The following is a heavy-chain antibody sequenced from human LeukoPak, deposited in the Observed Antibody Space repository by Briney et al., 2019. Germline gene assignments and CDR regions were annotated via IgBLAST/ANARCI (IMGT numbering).Heavy chain of an antibody. CDR1: GYSFTSYW. CDR2: IYPGDSDT. D-gene: IGHD3-22*01. Sequence: GESLKISCKGSGYSFTSYWIGWVRQMPGKGLEWMGIIYPGDSDTRYSPSFQGQVTIPADKSISTAYLQWSSLKASDTAMYYCARLLFLRPYYYDSSGSPYYFDYWGQGTLVTVSS. CDR3: ARLLFLRPYYYDSSGSPYYFDY. V-gene: IGHV5-51*01. J-gene: IGHJ4*02.